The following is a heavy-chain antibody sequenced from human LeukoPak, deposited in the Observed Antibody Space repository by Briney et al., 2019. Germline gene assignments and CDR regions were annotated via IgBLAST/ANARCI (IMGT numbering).Heavy chain of an antibody. CDR3: ARSSREIVGATYFDY. J-gene: IGHJ4*02. Sequence: SVKVSCKASGGTFSSYAISWVRQAPGQGLEWMGRIIPILGIASYAQKFQGRVTITADKSTSTAYMELSSLRSEDTAAYYCARSSREIVGATYFDYWGQGTLVTVSS. D-gene: IGHD1-26*01. V-gene: IGHV1-69*04. CDR2: IIPILGIA. CDR1: GGTFSSYA.